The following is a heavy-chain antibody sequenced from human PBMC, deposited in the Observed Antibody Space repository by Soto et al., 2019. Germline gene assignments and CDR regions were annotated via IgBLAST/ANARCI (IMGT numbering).Heavy chain of an antibody. CDR3: ARWYGGSLDY. Sequence: QVQLQESGPGLVKPSETLSLTCTVSGGSISSYYWRWIRQPPGKGLEWIGYIYYSGSTNYNPSLKSRVTISVDTSKNQSSLKLSSVTAADTAVYYCARWYGGSLDYWGQGTLVTVSS. J-gene: IGHJ4*02. D-gene: IGHD4-17*01. CDR1: GGSISSYY. CDR2: IYYSGST. V-gene: IGHV4-59*01.